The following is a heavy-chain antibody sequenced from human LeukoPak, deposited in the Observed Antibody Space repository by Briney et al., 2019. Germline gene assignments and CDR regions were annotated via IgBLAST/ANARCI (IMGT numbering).Heavy chain of an antibody. CDR2: ISSSGSTI. V-gene: IGHV3-11*01. D-gene: IGHD6-6*01. Sequence: GGSLRLSCAASGFTFSDYYMSWIRQAPGKGLEWVSYISSSGSTIYCADSVKGRFTISRDNAKNSLYLQMNSLRAEDTAVYYCASGSSPAPPYYYYGMDVWGQGTTVTVSS. CDR3: ASGSSPAPPYYYYGMDV. CDR1: GFTFSDYY. J-gene: IGHJ6*02.